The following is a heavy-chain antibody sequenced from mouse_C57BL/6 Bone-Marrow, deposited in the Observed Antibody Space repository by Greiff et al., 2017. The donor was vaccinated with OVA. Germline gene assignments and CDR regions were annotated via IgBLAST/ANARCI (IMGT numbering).Heavy chain of an antibody. CDR2: INPSDSDT. V-gene: IGHV1-74*01. CDR3: ASSYYGYDCVDY. J-gene: IGHJ2*01. Sequence: QVHLQQPGPELVKPGASVKVSCKASGYTFTSYGIHWVKQSPGKGLEWIGRINPSDSDTTYNQKLKGKATLTVDKSSSTAYMQLSSLTSEDSAVYYCASSYYGYDCVDYWGQGTTLTVSS. CDR1: GYTFTSYG. D-gene: IGHD2-12*01.